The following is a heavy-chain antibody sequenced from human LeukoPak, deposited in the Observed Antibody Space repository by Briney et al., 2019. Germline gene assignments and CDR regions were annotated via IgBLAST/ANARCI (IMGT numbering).Heavy chain of an antibody. J-gene: IGHJ4*02. Sequence: GGSLRLSCAASGFTFSSYAMHWVRQAPGKGLEWVAVIPYDGSNKYYADSVKGRFTISRDNSKNTLYLQMNSLRAEDTAVYYCARDIQRYSSSWYRFGDYWGQGTLVTVSS. D-gene: IGHD6-13*01. CDR1: GFTFSSYA. CDR2: IPYDGSNK. V-gene: IGHV3-30-3*01. CDR3: ARDIQRYSSSWYRFGDY.